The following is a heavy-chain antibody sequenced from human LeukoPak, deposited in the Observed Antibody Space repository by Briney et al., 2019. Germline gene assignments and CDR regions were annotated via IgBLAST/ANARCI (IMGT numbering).Heavy chain of an antibody. CDR1: GASINSRDYY. Sequence: SETLSLTCTVSGASINSRDYYWGWIRQPPGQGLEWIGSIYTSGSTNYNPSLKSRVTISVDTSKNQFSLKLSSVTAADTAVYYCARDPTYYYDSSGYQGPYWGQGTLVTVSS. CDR3: ARDPTYYYDSSGYQGPY. CDR2: IYTSGST. V-gene: IGHV4-39*07. D-gene: IGHD3-22*01. J-gene: IGHJ4*02.